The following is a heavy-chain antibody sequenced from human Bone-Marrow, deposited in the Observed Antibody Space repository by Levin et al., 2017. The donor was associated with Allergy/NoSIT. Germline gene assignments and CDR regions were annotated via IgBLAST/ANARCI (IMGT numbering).Heavy chain of an antibody. CDR3: ARHDMYAYGP. CDR2: INPDGSAM. D-gene: IGHD3-16*01. CDR1: GFTFSSHW. Sequence: GESLKISCGASGFTFSSHWMGWLRQSPGKGLEWVANINPDGSAMHYVDSVKGRFTISRDNTKNSLFLQMNSLRAEDTSMYYCARHDMYAYGPWGQGTLVTVSS. V-gene: IGHV3-7*01. J-gene: IGHJ5*02.